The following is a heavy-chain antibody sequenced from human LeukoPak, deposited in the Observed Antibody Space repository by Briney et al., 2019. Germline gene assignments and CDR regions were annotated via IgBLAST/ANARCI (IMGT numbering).Heavy chain of an antibody. D-gene: IGHD1-26*01. CDR3: ASSNTGSYNDAFDI. V-gene: IGHV4-59*01. Sequence: SETLSLTCTVSGGSINHYYWNWIRQPSGKGLEWIGFSYYSGSTKYNPSLKSRVTVSVDTSKNQFSLKLNSVTAADTAVYYCASSNTGSYNDAFDIWGQGTTVTVSS. J-gene: IGHJ3*02. CDR2: SYYSGST. CDR1: GGSINHYY.